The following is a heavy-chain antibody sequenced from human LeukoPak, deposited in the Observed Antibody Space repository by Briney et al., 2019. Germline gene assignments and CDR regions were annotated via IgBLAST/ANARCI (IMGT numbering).Heavy chain of an antibody. J-gene: IGHJ4*02. D-gene: IGHD6-19*01. CDR2: IKEDGNEI. CDR1: GFSFSSNC. V-gene: IGHV3-7*01. CDR3: ATGGAVAGRFAY. Sequence: QSGGSLRLSCAVSGFSFSSNCMSWVRQASGKGLEWVAKIKEDGNEIYYVDSVKGRFTISRDNTKNSLFLQMNSLRAEDTAVYYCATGGAVAGRFAYWGQGTLVTVSS.